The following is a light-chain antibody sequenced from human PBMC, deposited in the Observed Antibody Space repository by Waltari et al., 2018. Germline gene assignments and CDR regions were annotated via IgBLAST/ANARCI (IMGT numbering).Light chain of an antibody. J-gene: IGKJ1*01. Sequence: DIQMAQSPSSLSASIGDRVTVTCRASQFSNTYLNWYQHKPGEAPKLLMYDSSTLQIGVPSRFSGSGSGTDFTLTISSLQPEDIATYYCQHSFGNPPWTFGRGTKV. CDR2: DSS. CDR3: QHSFGNPPWT. CDR1: QFSNTY. V-gene: IGKV1-39*01.